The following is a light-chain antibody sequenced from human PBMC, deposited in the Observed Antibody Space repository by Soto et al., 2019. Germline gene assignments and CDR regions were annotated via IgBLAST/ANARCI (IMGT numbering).Light chain of an antibody. CDR3: QQYNNWPIT. J-gene: IGKJ5*01. CDR1: QSVSGD. V-gene: IGKV3-15*01. Sequence: EIVMTPSPATLSVSPVERATLSCRASQSVSGDLAWYHHKPGQAPRLLIYDASTRALDTPARFAGSGAGTEFTLTISSLQSEDFAVYFCQQYNNWPITFGQGTRLEIK. CDR2: DAS.